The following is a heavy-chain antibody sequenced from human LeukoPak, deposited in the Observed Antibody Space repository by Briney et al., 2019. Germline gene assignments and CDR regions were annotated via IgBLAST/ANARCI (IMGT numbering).Heavy chain of an antibody. J-gene: IGHJ4*02. CDR2: FDPEDGET. Sequence: ASVKVSCKVSGYTLTELSMHWVRQAPGKGLEWMGGFDPEDGETIYAQKFQGRVTIIADEPTSTAYLELSSLRSEDTAVFYCARDGYSSSSFTPFDYWGQGTLVTVSS. V-gene: IGHV1-24*01. D-gene: IGHD6-6*01. CDR3: ARDGYSSSSFTPFDY. CDR1: GYTLTELS.